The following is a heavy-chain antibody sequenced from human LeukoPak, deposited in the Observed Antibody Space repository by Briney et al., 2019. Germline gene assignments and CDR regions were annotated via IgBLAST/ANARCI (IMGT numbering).Heavy chain of an antibody. J-gene: IGHJ3*02. CDR3: ARLITGTTWGAFDI. Sequence: SVKVSCKASGGTFSSYAISWVRQAPGQGLEWMGGIIPIFGTANYAQKFQGRVTITADESTSTAYMELSSLRSEDTAVYYCARLITGTTWGAFDIWGQGTMVTVSS. D-gene: IGHD1-7*01. CDR1: GGTFSSYA. V-gene: IGHV1-69*13. CDR2: IIPIFGTA.